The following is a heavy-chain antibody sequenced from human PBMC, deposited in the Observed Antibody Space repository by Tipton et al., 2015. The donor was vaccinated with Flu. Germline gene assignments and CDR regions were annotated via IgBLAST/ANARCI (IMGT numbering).Heavy chain of an antibody. CDR3: ARSYDYYDSSGYWYFDL. J-gene: IGHJ2*01. CDR1: GGSISSYY. CDR2: IYYSGST. V-gene: IGHV4-59*01. D-gene: IGHD3-22*01. Sequence: TLSLTCTVSGGSISSYYWSWIRQPPGKGLEWIGYIYYSGSTNYNPSLKSRVTISVVTSKNQFSLKLSSVTAADTAVYYCARSYDYYDSSGYWYFDLWGRGTLVTVSS.